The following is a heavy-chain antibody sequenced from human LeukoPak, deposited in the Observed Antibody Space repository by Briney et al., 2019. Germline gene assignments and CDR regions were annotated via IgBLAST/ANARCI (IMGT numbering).Heavy chain of an antibody. Sequence: GRSLRLSCAASGFTFSSYAMHWVRQAPGKGLEWVAVISYDGSNKYYADSVKGRFTISRDNPKNTLYLQMNSLRAEDTAVYYCARDMRRGYIVVVVAATPKNAFDIWGQGTMVTVSS. CDR2: ISYDGSNK. D-gene: IGHD2-15*01. CDR1: GFTFSSYA. CDR3: ARDMRRGYIVVVVAATPKNAFDI. J-gene: IGHJ3*02. V-gene: IGHV3-30-3*01.